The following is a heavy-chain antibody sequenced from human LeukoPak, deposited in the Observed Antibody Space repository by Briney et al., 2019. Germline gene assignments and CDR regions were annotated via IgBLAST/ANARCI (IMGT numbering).Heavy chain of an antibody. J-gene: IGHJ4*02. CDR2: IRYDGSNK. CDR3: AKDIGSSTSCPY. D-gene: IGHD2-2*01. V-gene: IGHV3-30*02. CDR1: GFTFSSYG. Sequence: PGGSLRLSCAASGFTFSSYGMHWVRQAPGKGLEWVAFIRYDGSNKYYADSVKGRLTISRDNSKNTLYLQMNSLRAEDTAVYYCAKDIGSSTSCPYWGQGTLVTVSS.